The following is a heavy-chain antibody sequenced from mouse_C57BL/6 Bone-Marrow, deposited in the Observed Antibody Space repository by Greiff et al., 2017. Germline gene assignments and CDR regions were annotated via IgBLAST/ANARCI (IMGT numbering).Heavy chain of an antibody. CDR1: GYTFTSYG. V-gene: IGHV1-81*01. J-gene: IGHJ4*01. CDR3: ARSGAVYYGNLMDY. CDR2: IYPRSGNT. D-gene: IGHD2-1*01. Sequence: VKLQQSGAELARPGASVKLSCKASGYTFTSYGISWVKQRTGQGLEWIGEIYPRSGNTYYNEKFKGKATLTADKSSSTAYMELRSLTSEDSAVYFCARSGAVYYGNLMDYWGQGTSVTVSS.